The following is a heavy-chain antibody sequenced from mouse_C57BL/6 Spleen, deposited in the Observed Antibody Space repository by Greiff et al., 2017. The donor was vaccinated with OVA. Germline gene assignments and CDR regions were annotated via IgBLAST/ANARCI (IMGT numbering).Heavy chain of an antibody. V-gene: IGHV5-17*01. J-gene: IGHJ2*01. CDR1: GFTFSDYG. D-gene: IGHD1-1*01. Sequence: EVMLVESGGGLVKPGGSLKLSCAASGFTFSDYGMHWVRQAPEKGLEWVAYISSGSSTIYYADTVKGRFTISRDNAKNTLFLQMTSLRSEDTAMYYCARGGYGSRYFDYWGQGTTLTVSS. CDR2: ISSGSSTI. CDR3: ARGGYGSRYFDY.